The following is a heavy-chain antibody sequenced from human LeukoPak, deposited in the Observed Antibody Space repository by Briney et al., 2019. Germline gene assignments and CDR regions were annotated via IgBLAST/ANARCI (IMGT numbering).Heavy chain of an antibody. CDR1: GFTFSSYG. Sequence: PGGSLRLSCAASGFTFSSYGMHWVRQAPGKGLEWVAVISYDGSNKYYADSVKGRFTISRDNSKNTLYLQMNSLRAEDTAVYYCAKCAYSSGWSNFDYWGQGTLVTVSS. D-gene: IGHD6-19*01. CDR3: AKCAYSSGWSNFDY. V-gene: IGHV3-30*18. J-gene: IGHJ4*02. CDR2: ISYDGSNK.